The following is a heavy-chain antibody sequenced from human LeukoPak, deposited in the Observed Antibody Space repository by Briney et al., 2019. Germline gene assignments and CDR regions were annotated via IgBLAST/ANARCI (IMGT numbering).Heavy chain of an antibody. CDR3: ARAGILPDRRLDY. CDR2: TRNKANSYTT. D-gene: IGHD2/OR15-2a*01. J-gene: IGHJ4*02. Sequence: QPRGSLRLSCAASGFTFSSYSMDWVRQAPGKGLEWVGRTRNKANSYTTEYAASVKGRFTISRADSKNSLYLQMNSLKTEDTAVYYCARAGILPDRRLDYWGQGTLVTVSS. V-gene: IGHV3-72*01. CDR1: GFTFSSYS.